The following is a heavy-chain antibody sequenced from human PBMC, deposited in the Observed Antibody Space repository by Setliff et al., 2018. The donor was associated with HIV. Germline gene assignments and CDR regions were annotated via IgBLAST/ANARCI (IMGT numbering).Heavy chain of an antibody. D-gene: IGHD2-21*02. J-gene: IGHJ6*03. Sequence: GSLRLSCAASGFTFSSHNMNWVRQAPGKGLEWVSSISPSGSYIYYADSMKGRFTISRDNAKNSLYLQMNNLRAEDTAVYYCARGDTTPIYPNYMDVWGKGTTVTVSS. CDR1: GFTFSSHN. V-gene: IGHV3-21*01. CDR3: ARGDTTPIYPNYMDV. CDR2: ISPSGSYI.